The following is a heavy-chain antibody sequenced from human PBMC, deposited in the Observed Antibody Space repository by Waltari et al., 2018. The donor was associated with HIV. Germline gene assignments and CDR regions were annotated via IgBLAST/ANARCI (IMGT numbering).Heavy chain of an antibody. J-gene: IGHJ4*02. D-gene: IGHD3-22*01. CDR3: AREVVGVPDY. CDR2: IYYSGST. Sequence: QLQLQESGPGLVTTSETLSLTCPVPGGAFSSHSLSWGWMLQPRGKGLEWNGSIYYSGSTSYNPSLKSRVTISVDTSKNQFSLKLSSVTAADTAVYYCAREVVGVPDYWGQGTLVTVSS. CDR1: GGAFSSHSLS. V-gene: IGHV4-39*02.